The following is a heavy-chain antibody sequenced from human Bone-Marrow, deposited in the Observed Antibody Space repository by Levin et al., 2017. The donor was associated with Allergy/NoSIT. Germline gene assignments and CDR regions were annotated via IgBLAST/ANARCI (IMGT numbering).Heavy chain of an antibody. V-gene: IGHV3-53*01. CDR1: GFTVSSNY. CDR3: ARDSSDILTGYLDAFDI. Sequence: GGSLRLSCAASGFTVSSNYMSWVRQAPGKGLEWVSVIYSGGSTYYADSVKGRFTISRDNSKNTLYLQMNSLRAEDTAVYYCARDSSDILTGYLDAFDIWGQGTMVTVSS. CDR2: IYSGGST. D-gene: IGHD3-9*01. J-gene: IGHJ3*02.